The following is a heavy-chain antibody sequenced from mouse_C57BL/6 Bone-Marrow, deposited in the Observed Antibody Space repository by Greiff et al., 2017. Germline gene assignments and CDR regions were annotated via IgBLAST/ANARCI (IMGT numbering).Heavy chain of an antibody. CDR1: GYTFTSYW. CDR3: ARSGGYCGG. CDR2: IHPNSGST. Sequence: VQLQQPGAELVKPGASVKLSCKASGYTFTSYWMHWVKQRPGQGLEWIGMIHPNSGSTNYNEKFKSKATLTVDKSSSTAYMQLSSLTSKDAAVYYYARSGGYCGGWGQGTTLTVSS. J-gene: IGHJ2*01. V-gene: IGHV1-64*01. D-gene: IGHD2-3*01.